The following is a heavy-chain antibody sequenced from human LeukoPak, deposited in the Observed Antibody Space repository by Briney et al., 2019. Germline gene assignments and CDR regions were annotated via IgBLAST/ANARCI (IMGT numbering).Heavy chain of an antibody. CDR2: ISASGAGT. J-gene: IGHJ5*02. V-gene: IGHV3-23*01. CDR3: AKSRASHAFHDHGGNSGFDP. Sequence: TGGSLRISCAASGFTFSTYAMSWVRQAPGKGLEWVSAISASGAGTYYADSVKGRFTISRDNSKNTLYLQMNSLRDADPAVFYCAKSRASHAFHDHGGNSGFDPWGQGTLVTVSS. CDR1: GFTFSTYA. D-gene: IGHD4-23*01.